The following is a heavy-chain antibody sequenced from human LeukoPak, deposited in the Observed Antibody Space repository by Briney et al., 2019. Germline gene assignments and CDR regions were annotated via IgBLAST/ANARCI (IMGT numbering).Heavy chain of an antibody. CDR2: INHSGST. D-gene: IGHD3-10*01. J-gene: IGHJ2*01. Sequence: SETLSLTCAVYGGSFSGYYWSWIRQPPGKGLEWIGEINHSGSTYYNPSLKSRVTISLDTSKNQFSLKLNSVTAADTAVYYCARCYYGSGSYYGFDLWGRGTLVTVSS. CDR3: ARCYYGSGSYYGFDL. CDR1: GGSFSGYY. V-gene: IGHV4-34*01.